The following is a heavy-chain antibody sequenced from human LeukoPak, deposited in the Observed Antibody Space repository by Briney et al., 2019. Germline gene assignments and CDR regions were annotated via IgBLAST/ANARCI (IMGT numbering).Heavy chain of an antibody. V-gene: IGHV3-30*18. CDR2: MSYDGSNK. Sequence: PGRSLRLSCAVSGFAFSAYGMHWVRQAPGKGLEWVAVMSYDGSNKYYLDSVKGRFTISRDNSKNTLYLQMDSLRVDDTAVYYCAKGWGMIDYWGQGTLVTVSS. CDR1: GFAFSAYG. J-gene: IGHJ4*02. CDR3: AKGWGMIDY. D-gene: IGHD2-8*01.